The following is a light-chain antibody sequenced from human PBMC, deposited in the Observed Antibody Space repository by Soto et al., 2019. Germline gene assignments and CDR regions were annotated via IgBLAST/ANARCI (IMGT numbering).Light chain of an antibody. CDR3: QQYGGSPPYS. CDR1: QSVSGNN. CDR2: GAS. Sequence: EIVLTQPPGTLSLSPGDRAALSCRASQSVSGNNLAWYQQKPGQAPTLLIYGASNRATGIPERFSGTGSGTDFTLTISRLAPEDFAMYYCQQYGGSPPYSFGQGTKVEV. J-gene: IGKJ2*03. V-gene: IGKV3-20*01.